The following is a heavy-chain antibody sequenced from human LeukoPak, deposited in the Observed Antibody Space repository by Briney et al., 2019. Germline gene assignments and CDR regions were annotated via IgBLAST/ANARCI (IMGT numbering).Heavy chain of an antibody. D-gene: IGHD2-2*01. V-gene: IGHV4-4*07. CDR3: ARVKANSTSWTFDQ. CDR2: IYSCGST. Sequence: SETLSLTCCVSGGSTNSYYWSWIRQSGGKGLEWIGRIYSCGSTVYNPSLNSRLTMSIDTSKNQFSLTLKSVTATDTAVYYCARVKANSTSWTFDQWGQGALVTVSS. CDR1: GGSTNSYY. J-gene: IGHJ4*02.